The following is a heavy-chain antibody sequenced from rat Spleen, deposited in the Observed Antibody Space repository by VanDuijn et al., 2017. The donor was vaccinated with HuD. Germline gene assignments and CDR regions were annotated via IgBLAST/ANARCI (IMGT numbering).Heavy chain of an antibody. CDR2: ITNSAGST. Sequence: EVQLVESGGGLVQPGRSLKLSCVASGFTFKNYWMTWIRQAPGKGLEWVASITNSAGSTYYPDSVKGRFTISRDTAENTLYLQMDSLRSEDTATYYCTTVVGDSYWYFDFWGPGTMVTVSS. CDR3: TTVVGDSYWYFDF. D-gene: IGHD4-2*01. V-gene: IGHV5-31*01. CDR1: GFTFKNYW. J-gene: IGHJ1*01.